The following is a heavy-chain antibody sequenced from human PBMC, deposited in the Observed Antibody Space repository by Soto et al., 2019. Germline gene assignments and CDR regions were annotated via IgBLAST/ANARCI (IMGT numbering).Heavy chain of an antibody. D-gene: IGHD5-12*01. V-gene: IGHV3-30-3*01. J-gene: IGHJ4*02. Sequence: QVQLVESGGGLVQPGRSLRLSCTASGFTFRSYAMHWVRQAPGKGLEWVASVSYDGGNEHYADSVKGRFTISRDNSKNTLSLQMNSMRVEDTAVLYCARTSAYEKWATLNYWGQGTQVTVSS. CDR2: VSYDGGNE. CDR1: GFTFRSYA. CDR3: ARTSAYEKWATLNY.